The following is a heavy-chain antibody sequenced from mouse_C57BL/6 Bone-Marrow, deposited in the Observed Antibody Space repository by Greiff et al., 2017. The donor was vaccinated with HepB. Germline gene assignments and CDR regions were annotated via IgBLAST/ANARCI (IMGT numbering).Heavy chain of an antibody. CDR1: GYTFTSYW. Sequence: VQLQQSGAELVKPGASVKLSCKASGYTFTSYWMQWVKQRPGQGLEWIGEIDPSDSYTNYNQKFKGKATLTVDTSSSTAYMQLSSLTSEDSAVYYCARWGDYDGFDYWGQGTTLTVSS. CDR2: IDPSDSYT. CDR3: ARWGDYDGFDY. D-gene: IGHD2-4*01. J-gene: IGHJ2*01. V-gene: IGHV1-50*01.